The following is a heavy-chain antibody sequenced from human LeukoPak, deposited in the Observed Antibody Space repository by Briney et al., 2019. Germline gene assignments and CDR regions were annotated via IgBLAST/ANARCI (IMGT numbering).Heavy chain of an antibody. D-gene: IGHD4-17*01. J-gene: IGHJ4*02. CDR2: IYYSGST. CDR3: ARNNYGDSHFDY. Sequence: SETLSLTCTVSGGSIRSGDYYWSWIRQPPGKGLEWIGYIYYSGSTYYNPSLKSRVTISVDTSKNQFSLKLSSVTAADTAVYYCARNNYGDSHFDYWGQGTLVTVSS. V-gene: IGHV4-30-4*01. CDR1: GGSIRSGDYY.